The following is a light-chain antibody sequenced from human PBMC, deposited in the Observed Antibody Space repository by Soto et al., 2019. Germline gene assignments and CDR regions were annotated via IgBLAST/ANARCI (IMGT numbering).Light chain of an antibody. CDR2: ATS. J-gene: IGKJ2*01. Sequence: EIVLTQSPGSLSLSPGERVTLSCRASQSINSAHLAWYQQRPGQAPRLLIYATSRRATGTPDRFSGSGAGTDFTLTISGLEPEDFAVYYCQLHGRSPQFGQGTKLEIK. CDR3: QLHGRSPQ. CDR1: QSINSAH. V-gene: IGKV3-20*01.